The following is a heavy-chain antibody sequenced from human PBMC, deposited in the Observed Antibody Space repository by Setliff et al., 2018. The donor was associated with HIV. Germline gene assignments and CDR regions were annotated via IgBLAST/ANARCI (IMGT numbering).Heavy chain of an antibody. Sequence: GASVKVSCKASGCTFTNYDINWVRQAPGQGLEWMGWMNPNSGNTGYAQKFQGRVTMTRNTSIRTAYMELSSLRSEDTAVYYCARDTSPDIVATPDAFDIWGQGTMVTVSS. J-gene: IGHJ3*02. CDR3: ARDTSPDIVATPDAFDI. CDR1: GCTFTNYD. V-gene: IGHV1-8*02. D-gene: IGHD5-12*01. CDR2: MNPNSGNT.